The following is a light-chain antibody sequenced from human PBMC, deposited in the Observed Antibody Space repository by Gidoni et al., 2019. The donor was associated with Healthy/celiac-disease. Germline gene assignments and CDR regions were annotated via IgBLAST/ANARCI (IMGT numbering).Light chain of an antibody. CDR2: YDD. CDR3: AAWDDSLNVPV. J-gene: IGLJ3*02. V-gene: IGLV1-36*01. CDR1: SSNIGNNF. Sequence: QSVLTQPPSVSGAPRQRVTISCSGSSSNIGNNFVNWYQQLPGKAPKLLIYYDDLLPSGVSDRFSGSKSGTSASLAISGLQSEDEADYYCAAWDDSLNVPVFGGGTKLTVL.